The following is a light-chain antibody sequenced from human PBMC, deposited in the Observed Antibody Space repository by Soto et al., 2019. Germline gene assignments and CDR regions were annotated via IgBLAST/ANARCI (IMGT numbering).Light chain of an antibody. CDR1: QSIMNNY. Sequence: EIVLTQSPGTLPLSPGERVTLSCRASQSIMNNYLAWDQQKPGQAPRLLIYGASSRVTGIPDRCSGSGSGTDFTLTISRLEPEDFAVYYCQQYGSSPITFGQGTRLEIK. J-gene: IGKJ5*01. CDR3: QQYGSSPIT. V-gene: IGKV3-20*01. CDR2: GAS.